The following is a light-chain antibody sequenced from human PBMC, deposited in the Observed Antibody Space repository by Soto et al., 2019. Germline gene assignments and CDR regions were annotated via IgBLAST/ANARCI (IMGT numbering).Light chain of an antibody. CDR2: AAS. Sequence: DIQMTQSPSSLSASVGDRVTITCRASQSISSYLNWYQQKPGKAPKLPIYAASSLQSGGPSRFSGSGSGTDFTLTISSLQPEDVATYYCQQSYSTPPWTFGQGTKVEIK. CDR3: QQSYSTPPWT. CDR1: QSISSY. V-gene: IGKV1-39*01. J-gene: IGKJ1*01.